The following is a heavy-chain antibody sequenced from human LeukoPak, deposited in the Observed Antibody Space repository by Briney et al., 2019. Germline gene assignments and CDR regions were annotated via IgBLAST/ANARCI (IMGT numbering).Heavy chain of an antibody. CDR1: GLTVSNNY. CDR3: ARDKDA. J-gene: IGHJ5*02. V-gene: IGHV3-66*01. CDR2: IYSDGTT. Sequence: GGSLRLSCVVSGLTVSNNYMSWVRQAPGKGLELVSVIYSDGTTRNADSVKGRFTISRDNSKNTVYLQMDSLRAEDTAVYYCARDKDAWGQGTLVTVSS.